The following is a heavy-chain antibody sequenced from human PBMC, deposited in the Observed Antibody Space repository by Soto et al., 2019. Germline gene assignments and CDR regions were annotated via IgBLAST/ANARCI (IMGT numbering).Heavy chain of an antibody. Sequence: GASVKVSCKASGGTFSSYAISWVRQAPGQGLEWMGGIIPIFGTANYAQKFQGRVTITADESTSTAYMELSSLRSEDTAVYYCARDENSSSGVGGYYYGMDVWGQGTTVTVSS. D-gene: IGHD6-13*01. J-gene: IGHJ6*02. V-gene: IGHV1-69*13. CDR3: ARDENSSSGVGGYYYGMDV. CDR1: GGTFSSYA. CDR2: IIPIFGTA.